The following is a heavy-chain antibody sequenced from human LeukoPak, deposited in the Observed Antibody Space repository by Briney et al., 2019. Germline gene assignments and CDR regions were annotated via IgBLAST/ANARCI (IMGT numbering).Heavy chain of an antibody. CDR1: GYTFTSYG. J-gene: IGHJ5*02. Sequence: GASVKVSCKASGYTFTSYGISWVRQAPGRGLEWMGWISAYNGNTNYAQKLQGRVTMTTDTSTSTAYMELRSLRSDDTAVYYCARETWFGEFLRFDPWGQGTLVTVSS. CDR3: ARETWFGEFLRFDP. CDR2: ISAYNGNT. D-gene: IGHD3-10*01. V-gene: IGHV1-18*01.